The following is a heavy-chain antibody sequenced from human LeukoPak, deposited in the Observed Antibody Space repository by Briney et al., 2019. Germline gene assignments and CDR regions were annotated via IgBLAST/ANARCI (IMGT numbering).Heavy chain of an antibody. CDR1: GGSFSGNY. J-gene: IGHJ6*04. CDR2: INHSGST. CDR3: ARGRFGSSQTGDV. D-gene: IGHD2-15*01. Sequence: SETLSLTCAVYGGSFSGNYWSSIRQPPGKGLEWIGEINHSGSTNYNPSLKSRVTISVDTSKNQFSLKLSSVTAADTAVYYCARGRFGSSQTGDVWGKGTTVTVSS. V-gene: IGHV4-34*01.